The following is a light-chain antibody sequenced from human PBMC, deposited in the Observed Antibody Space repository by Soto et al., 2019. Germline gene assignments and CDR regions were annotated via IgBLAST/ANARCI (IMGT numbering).Light chain of an antibody. CDR2: LNSDGSH. CDR3: QTWDTGIVI. V-gene: IGLV4-69*01. Sequence: QSVLTQAPSASASLGASVKLTCTLSSWHSSYAIAWHQQQPEKGPRYLMNLNSDGSHTKGDGIPDRFSGSSSGAERYLTISSLQSEDEADYYCQTWDTGIVIFGGGTKVTVL. CDR1: SWHSSYA. J-gene: IGLJ2*01.